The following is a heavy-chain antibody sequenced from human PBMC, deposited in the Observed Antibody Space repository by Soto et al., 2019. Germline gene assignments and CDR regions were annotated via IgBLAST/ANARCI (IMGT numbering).Heavy chain of an antibody. J-gene: IGHJ4*02. CDR3: AAEALCGADCYFFEY. CDR2: IRGSSNNI. V-gene: IGHV3-48*03. D-gene: IGHD2-21*02. Sequence: GGSLRLSCAVSGFNLTNYEMNCVRQVPGKGLEWISKIRGSSNNIYYADSVKGRFTISRDNANNLLFLQMNSLRAEDTAFYYCAAEALCGADCYFFEYWGQGTLVTVSS. CDR1: GFNLTNYE.